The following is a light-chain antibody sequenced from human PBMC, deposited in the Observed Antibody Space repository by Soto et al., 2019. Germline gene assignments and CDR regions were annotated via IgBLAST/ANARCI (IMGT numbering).Light chain of an antibody. Sequence: NFMLTQPHSVSESPGKTVTISCTRSSGSIASNYVQWYQQRPGSAPTTVIYEDNQRPSGVPDRFSGSIDSSSNSASLTISGLKTEDEADYYFQSYDSSISFGGGTKLTVL. CDR2: EDN. J-gene: IGLJ2*01. CDR1: SGSIASNY. V-gene: IGLV6-57*04. CDR3: QSYDSSIS.